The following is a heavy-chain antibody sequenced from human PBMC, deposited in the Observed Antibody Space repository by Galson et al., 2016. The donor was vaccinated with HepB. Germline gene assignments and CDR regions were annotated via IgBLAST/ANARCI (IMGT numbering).Heavy chain of an antibody. V-gene: IGHV3-66*01. CDR2: VYAGGTTK. Sequence: SLRLSCAASGLNVSSSYMSWVRQAPGRGLEWVSVVYAGGTTKYYADSVKGRFTISRDNSKNTLYLQMNSLRGEDTALYYCARSGDFRSGYSGYGMDVWGQGTTVIVS. CDR1: GLNVSSSY. J-gene: IGHJ6*02. D-gene: IGHD3-3*01. CDR3: ARSGDFRSGYSGYGMDV.